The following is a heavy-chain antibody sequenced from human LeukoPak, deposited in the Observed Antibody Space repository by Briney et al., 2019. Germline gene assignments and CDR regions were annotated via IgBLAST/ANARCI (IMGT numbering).Heavy chain of an antibody. CDR3: TRQSEFYYNGMDV. CDR1: GGSISGYY. J-gene: IGHJ6*02. D-gene: IGHD3-10*01. CDR2: IHYSGNT. V-gene: IGHV4-59*08. Sequence: SETLSLTCTVSGGSISGYYWSWIRQPPGKGLEYIGYIHYSGNTNYNPSLKSRVTISVDTSKDQFSLRLSSVTAADTGVYYCTRQSEFYYNGMDVWGQGTTVTVSS.